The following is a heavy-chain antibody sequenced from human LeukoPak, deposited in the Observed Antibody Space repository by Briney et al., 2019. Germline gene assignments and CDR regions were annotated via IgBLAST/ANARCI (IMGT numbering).Heavy chain of an antibody. D-gene: IGHD5-18*01. Sequence: ASVKVSCKASGYTFTSYGISWVRQAPGQGLEWMGWISAYNGNTNYAQKLQGRVTTTTDTSTSTAYMELRSLRSDDTAVYYCARDQRDTAMVTGRAFDIWGQGTMVTVSS. J-gene: IGHJ3*02. CDR2: ISAYNGNT. CDR1: GYTFTSYG. V-gene: IGHV1-18*01. CDR3: ARDQRDTAMVTGRAFDI.